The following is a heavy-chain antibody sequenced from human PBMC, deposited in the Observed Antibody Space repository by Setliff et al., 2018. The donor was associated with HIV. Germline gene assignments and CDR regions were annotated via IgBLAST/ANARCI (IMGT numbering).Heavy chain of an antibody. Sequence: PSETLSLTCTVSGGSISSYYWSWIRQPPGKGLEWIGYIYYSGSTNYNPSLKSRVTISVDTSKNQFSLNLSSVTAADTAVYYCAGQDGALTGRYFYYYMNVWGKGTTVTVSS. CDR1: GGSISSYY. V-gene: IGHV4-59*08. J-gene: IGHJ6*03. CDR2: IYYSGST. D-gene: IGHD3-9*01. CDR3: AGQDGALTGRYFYYYMNV.